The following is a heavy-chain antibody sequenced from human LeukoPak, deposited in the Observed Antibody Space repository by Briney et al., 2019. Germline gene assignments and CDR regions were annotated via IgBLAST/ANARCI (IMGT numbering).Heavy chain of an antibody. V-gene: IGHV4-34*04. CDR2: IYEIGST. CDR1: GESPNSYY. CDR3: ARGAWASRLSS. D-gene: IGHD1-26*01. Sequence: PETLSLTCAVYGESPNSYYWSWIRQPPGKGLGWSGEIYEIGSTENNPSLRSGATISLAPSKQQFSLSLRSVTAADTAVYYCARGAWASRLSSWGLGTPVIVSS. J-gene: IGHJ5*02.